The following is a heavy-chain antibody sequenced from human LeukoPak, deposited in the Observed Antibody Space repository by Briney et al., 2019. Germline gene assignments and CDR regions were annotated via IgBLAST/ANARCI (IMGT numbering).Heavy chain of an antibody. CDR2: IIPIFGTA. D-gene: IGHD3-22*01. CDR1: GGAFSSYA. J-gene: IGHJ4*02. V-gene: IGHV1-69*13. CDR3: ARDFYDSSGYSVY. Sequence: ASVKVSCKASGGAFSSYAISWVRQAPGQGLEWMGGIIPIFGTANYAQKFQGRVTITADESTSTAYMELSSLRSEDTAVYYCARDFYDSSGYSVYWGQGTLVTVSS.